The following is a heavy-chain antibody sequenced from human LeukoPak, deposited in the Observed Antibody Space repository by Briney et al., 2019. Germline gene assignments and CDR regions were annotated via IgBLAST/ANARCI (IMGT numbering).Heavy chain of an antibody. CDR2: IGTAGDT. Sequence: PGGSLRLSCAASGFTFSSYDMHWVRQATGKGLGWVSAIGTAGDTYYPGSVKGRFTISRDNSKNTLYLQMNSLRAEDTAVYYCAKELVVSYGSGYWGQGTLVTVSS. D-gene: IGHD3-10*01. J-gene: IGHJ4*02. V-gene: IGHV3-13*01. CDR1: GFTFSSYD. CDR3: AKELVVSYGSGY.